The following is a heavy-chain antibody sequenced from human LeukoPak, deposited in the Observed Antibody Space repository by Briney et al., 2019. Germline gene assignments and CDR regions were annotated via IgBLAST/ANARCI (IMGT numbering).Heavy chain of an antibody. CDR2: ISYDGSDK. V-gene: IGHV3-30*04. CDR3: ARDYHSIAAFGTLFDY. Sequence: GGSLRLSCAASGFTFRSYAMHWVRQAPGKGLGWVAVISYDGSDKYVDSVKGRFTISRDNSKNTLYLQMNSLRAEDTAVYYCARDYHSIAAFGTLFDYWGQGTLVTVSS. J-gene: IGHJ4*02. CDR1: GFTFRSYA. D-gene: IGHD6-13*01.